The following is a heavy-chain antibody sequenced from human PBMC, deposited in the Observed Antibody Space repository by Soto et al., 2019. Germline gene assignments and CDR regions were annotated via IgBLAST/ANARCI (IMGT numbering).Heavy chain of an antibody. D-gene: IGHD2-15*01. CDR1: GGTFSSYT. Sequence: GPPVKVSCKASGGTFSSYTISWVRQAPGQGLEWMGRIIPILGIANYAQKFQGRVTITADKSTSTAYMELSSLRSEDTAVYYCARDIVVVVAADNWFDPWGQGTLVTVSS. CDR2: IIPILGIA. J-gene: IGHJ5*02. CDR3: ARDIVVVVAADNWFDP. V-gene: IGHV1-69*04.